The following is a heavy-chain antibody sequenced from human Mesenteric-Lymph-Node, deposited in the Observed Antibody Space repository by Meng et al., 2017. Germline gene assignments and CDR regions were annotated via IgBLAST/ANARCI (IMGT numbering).Heavy chain of an antibody. CDR1: VDSISGTKW. CDR3: ASMNDYYDSSGRRDY. V-gene: IGHV4-4*02. D-gene: IGHD3-22*01. J-gene: IGHJ4*02. CDR2: IDNRGSA. Sequence: QVQLPESGPGLVKPSGTLSLTCAVSVDSISGTKWWSWVRRPPGKGLDWIGQIDNRGSASYNPSLKSRVSMSIDKSKNQFSLKLTSVTAADTAVYYCASMNDYYDSSGRRDYWGQGTLVTVSS.